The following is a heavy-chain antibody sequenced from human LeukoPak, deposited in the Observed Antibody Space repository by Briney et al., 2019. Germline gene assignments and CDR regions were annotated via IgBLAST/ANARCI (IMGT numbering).Heavy chain of an antibody. CDR1: GFTFSSYA. V-gene: IGHV3-23*01. CDR2: ISGSGGST. CDR3: AKATYSSSWNLYFDY. J-gene: IGHJ4*02. Sequence: PGGSLRLSCATSGFTFSSYAMSWVRQAPGKGLEWVSSISGSGGSTYYADSVNGRFTISRDNSKTTLYLQMKILRAEDTAVYYCAKATYSSSWNLYFDYWGQGTLVIVSS. D-gene: IGHD6-13*01.